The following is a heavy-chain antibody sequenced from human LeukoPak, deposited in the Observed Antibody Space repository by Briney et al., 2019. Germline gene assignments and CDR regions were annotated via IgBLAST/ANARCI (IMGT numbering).Heavy chain of an antibody. V-gene: IGHV3-30*04. CDR1: GFAFSSFA. D-gene: IGHD6-13*01. CDR2: ISYDGIIE. Sequence: GGSLRLSCAASGFAFSSFAMHWVRQAPGTGLERVSLISYDGIIEDYSDSVESRFTISRDNFKNTLFLQMNSLKHEDTAVYYCAKDISTGWSIKYFFDYWGQGTLVTVSS. J-gene: IGHJ4*02. CDR3: AKDISTGWSIKYFFDY.